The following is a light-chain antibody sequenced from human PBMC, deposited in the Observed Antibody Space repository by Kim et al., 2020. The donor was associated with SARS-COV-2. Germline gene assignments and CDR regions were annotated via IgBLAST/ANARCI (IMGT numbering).Light chain of an antibody. CDR1: TSSIGSNA. V-gene: IGLV1-44*01. J-gene: IGLJ3*02. CDR2: DSN. CDR3: ATRDDSIDGWV. Sequence: ELTQPPSVSGTPGQGVIISCSGSTSSIGSNAVTWYQHLPGTAPKRLIYDSNKRPSGVPDRFSGSKSDTSASLAISGLQSEDEADYYCATRDDSIDGWVFGGGTQLTVL.